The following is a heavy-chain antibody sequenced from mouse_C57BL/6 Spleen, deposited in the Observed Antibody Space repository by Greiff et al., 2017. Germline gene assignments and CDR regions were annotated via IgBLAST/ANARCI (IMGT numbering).Heavy chain of an antibody. CDR3: ATGNWDEEGAWFAY. V-gene: IGHV1-64*01. CDR1: GYTFTSYW. CDR2: IHPNSGST. D-gene: IGHD4-1*01. Sequence: QVQLQQPGAELVKPGASVKLSCKASGYTFTSYWMHWVKQRPGQGLEWIGMIHPNSGSTNYNEKFKSKATLTVDKSSSTAYMQLSSLTSEDAAVXYCATGNWDEEGAWFAYWGQGTLVTVSA. J-gene: IGHJ3*01.